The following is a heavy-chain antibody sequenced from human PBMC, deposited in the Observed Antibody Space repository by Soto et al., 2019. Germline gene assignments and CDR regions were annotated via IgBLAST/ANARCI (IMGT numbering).Heavy chain of an antibody. CDR3: ARSQGSSTSLEIYYYYYYGMDV. CDR2: IIPISDTT. Sequence: SVKVSFKASGGTFSSYAISWVRQAPGQGLEWMGGIIPISDTTNYAQKFQGRVTITADESTSTAYMELSSLRSEDTAVYYCARSQGSSTSLEIYYYYYYGMDVWGQGTTVTVSS. V-gene: IGHV1-69*13. J-gene: IGHJ6*02. CDR1: GGTFSSYA. D-gene: IGHD2-2*01.